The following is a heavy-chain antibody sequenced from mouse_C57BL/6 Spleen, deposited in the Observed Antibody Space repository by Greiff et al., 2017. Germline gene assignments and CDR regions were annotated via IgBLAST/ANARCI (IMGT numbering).Heavy chain of an antibody. CDR2: IYPGDGDT. CDR3: AREDGRSYCDY. Sequence: QVQLQQSGPELVKPGASVKISCKASGYAFSSSWMNWVKQTPGKGLEWIGRIYPGDGDTTYNGKFKGKATLTADKSSSTAYMQLSSLTYEDSAVYFCAREDGRSYCDYGGQGTTLTVSS. J-gene: IGHJ2*01. CDR1: GYAFSSSW. D-gene: IGHD1-1*01. V-gene: IGHV1-82*01.